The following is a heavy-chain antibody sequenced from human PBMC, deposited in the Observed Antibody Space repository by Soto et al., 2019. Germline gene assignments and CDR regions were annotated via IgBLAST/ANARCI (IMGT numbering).Heavy chain of an antibody. CDR2: IIPIFGTA. D-gene: IGHD5-12*01. V-gene: IGHV1-69*01. J-gene: IGHJ4*02. CDR1: GGTFSSYA. Sequence: QVQLVQSGAEVKKPGSSVKVSCKASGGTFSSYAISWVRQAPGQGLAWMGGIIPIFGTANYAQKFQGRVTITADESTSTADMELSSLRSEATAVYYCAIVPMSDGYTHPSDYWGQGTLVTVSS. CDR3: AIVPMSDGYTHPSDY.